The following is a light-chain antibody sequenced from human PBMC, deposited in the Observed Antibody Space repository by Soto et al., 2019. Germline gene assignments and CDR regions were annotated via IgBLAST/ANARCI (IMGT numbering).Light chain of an antibody. J-gene: IGKJ4*01. CDR2: AAS. CDR1: QDISNF. Sequence: DIQMTQSPSSLSAFVGDTVTITCRASQDISNFLAWYQQKPGKVPKLLIYAASTLQSGVPSRFSGSGSGTDFTLPISSLHPEDVATYYRQKRKIAPFTFRGGTKVEMK. CDR3: QKRKIAPFT. V-gene: IGKV1-27*01.